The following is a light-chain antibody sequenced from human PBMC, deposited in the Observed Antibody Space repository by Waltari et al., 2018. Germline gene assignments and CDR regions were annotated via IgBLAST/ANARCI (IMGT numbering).Light chain of an antibody. CDR2: KAS. V-gene: IGKV1-5*03. Sequence: DIHLTQSPSTLSASGGDRVTITCRASQNIDTWLAWYQQKPGKAPKLLIYKASYLQSGVPSRFSGRGSGTEFTLTIDSLQPDDFATYHCQQYNSYSCGFGPGTTVDLK. J-gene: IGKJ3*01. CDR3: QQYNSYSCG. CDR1: QNIDTW.